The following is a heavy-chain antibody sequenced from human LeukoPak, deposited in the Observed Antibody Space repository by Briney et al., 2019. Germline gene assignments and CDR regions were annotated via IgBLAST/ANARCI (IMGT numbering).Heavy chain of an antibody. V-gene: IGHV1-69*13. CDR2: FMPIFGAA. J-gene: IGHJ4*02. D-gene: IGHD6-19*01. Sequence: GASVNVSCKYSGGSFSHYAFSWVRQTPGQGREGMGGFMPIFGAAHYAQSFQARLTIIADEASSTVYMELPSLKSADTAVYFCARVDAAIAVTGNPPDYYFDDWGQGTLVTVSS. CDR3: ARVDAAIAVTGNPPDYYFDD. CDR1: GGSFSHYA.